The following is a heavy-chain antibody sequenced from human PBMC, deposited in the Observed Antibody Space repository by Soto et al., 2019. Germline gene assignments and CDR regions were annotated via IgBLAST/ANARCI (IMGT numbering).Heavy chain of an antibody. CDR3: SSRVTDAPT. J-gene: IGHJ5*02. V-gene: IGHV4-4*02. Sequence: QVQLQESGPGLVKPSGTLSLTCAVSGASISSGWWTWVRQPPGKGLEWIGETLYSGRPNYNSSLNSRVTISIDQSKKQFSLNLSSVTAADTAVYYCSSRVTDAPTWGQGTLVTVSS. CDR2: TLYSGRP. CDR1: GASISSGW. D-gene: IGHD3-10*01.